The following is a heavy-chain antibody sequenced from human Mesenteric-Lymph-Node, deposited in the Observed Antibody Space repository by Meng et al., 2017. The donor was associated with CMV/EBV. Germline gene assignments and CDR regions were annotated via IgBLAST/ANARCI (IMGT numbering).Heavy chain of an antibody. J-gene: IGHJ4*02. D-gene: IGHD6-19*01. Sequence: GESLKISCAASGFTFSSYSMNWVRQAPGKGLEWVSYISSSSSTIYYADSVKGRFTISRDNAKNSLYLQMNSLRAEDTAVYYCARAYPIAVADYWGQGTLVTVSS. CDR1: GFTFSSYS. CDR2: ISSSSSTI. V-gene: IGHV3-48*04. CDR3: ARAYPIAVADY.